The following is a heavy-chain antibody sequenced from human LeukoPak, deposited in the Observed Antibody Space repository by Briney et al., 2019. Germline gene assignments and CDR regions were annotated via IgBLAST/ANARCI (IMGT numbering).Heavy chain of an antibody. J-gene: IGHJ6*02. V-gene: IGHV3-53*04. CDR2: IYSGGST. Sequence: GGSLRLSCAASGFTVSSNYMSWVRQAPGKGLEWVSVIYSGGSTYYADSVKGRFTISRHNSKNTLYLQMNGLRAEDTAVYYCARGVTIFGVVHGMDVWGQGTTVTVSS. D-gene: IGHD3-3*01. CDR3: ARGVTIFGVVHGMDV. CDR1: GFTVSSNY.